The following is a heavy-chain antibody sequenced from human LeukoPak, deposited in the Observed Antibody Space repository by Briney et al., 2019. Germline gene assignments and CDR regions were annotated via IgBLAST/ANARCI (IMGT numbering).Heavy chain of an antibody. J-gene: IGHJ4*02. V-gene: IGHV4-4*07. CDR2: IYTSGST. CDR1: GGSISSYY. D-gene: IGHD3-10*01. CDR3: ARVGYYGSGSYYYFDY. Sequence: SETLSLTCTVSGGSISSYYWSWIRQPAGKGLEWIGRIYTSGSTNYNPSLKSRVTMSVDTSKNQFSLKLSSVTAADTALYHCARVGYYGSGSYYYFDYWGQGTLVTVSS.